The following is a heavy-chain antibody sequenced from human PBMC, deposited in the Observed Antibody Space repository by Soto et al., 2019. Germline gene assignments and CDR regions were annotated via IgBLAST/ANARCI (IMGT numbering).Heavy chain of an antibody. J-gene: IGHJ6*03. Sequence: GGSLRLSCAASGFTFSDYYMSWIRQAPGKGLEWVSYISSSGSTIYYADSVKGRFTISRDNAKNSLYLQMNSLRAEDTAVYYCARYSYGSYYYYYYMDVWGKGTTVTVSS. CDR1: GFTFSDYY. CDR3: ARYSYGSYYYYYYMDV. V-gene: IGHV3-11*01. D-gene: IGHD5-18*01. CDR2: ISSSGSTI.